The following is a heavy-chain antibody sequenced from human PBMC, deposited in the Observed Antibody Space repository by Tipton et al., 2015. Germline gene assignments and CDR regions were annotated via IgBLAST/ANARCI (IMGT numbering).Heavy chain of an antibody. J-gene: IGHJ4*02. D-gene: IGHD3-22*01. CDR3: ARETTYYYDSSGGPVNYFDY. CDR2: IDYSGTK. Sequence: GLVKPSETLSLTCTVSGGSVSSGSAYHWSWIRQPPGKGLEWIGNIDYSGTKNYNPSLKSRVTISLDTSKNQFSLKLSSVTAADTAVYYCARETTYYYDSSGGPVNYFDYWGQGTLVTVSS. CDR1: GGSVSSGSAYH. V-gene: IGHV4-61*01.